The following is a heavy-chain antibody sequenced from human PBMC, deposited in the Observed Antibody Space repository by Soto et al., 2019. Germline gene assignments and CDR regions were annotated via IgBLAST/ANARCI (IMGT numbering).Heavy chain of an antibody. CDR3: AGGVVGTTTYFDY. Sequence: QVQLQESGPGLVQPSQTLSLTCTVSGGSISSGGYYWSWIRQHPGKGLEWIGYMYYTETSYYSPALRSRVTISLDTSKNQFSLKLTSVTAADTAVYYCAGGVVGTTTYFDYWGQGTLVTVSS. CDR1: GGSISSGGYY. D-gene: IGHD1-26*01. V-gene: IGHV4-31*03. J-gene: IGHJ4*02. CDR2: MYYTETS.